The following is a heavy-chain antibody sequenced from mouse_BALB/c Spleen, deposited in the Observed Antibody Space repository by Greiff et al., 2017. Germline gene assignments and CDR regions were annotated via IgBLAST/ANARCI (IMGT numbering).Heavy chain of an antibody. Sequence: EVKVEESGGGLVQPGGSLKLSCAASGFTFSSYGMSWVRQTPDKRLELVATINSNGGSTYYPDSVKGRFTISRDNAKNTLYLQMSSLKSEDTAMYYCAREVYYYAMDYWGQGTSVTVSS. CDR2: INSNGGST. CDR3: AREVYYYAMDY. V-gene: IGHV5-6-3*01. J-gene: IGHJ4*01. CDR1: GFTFSSYG.